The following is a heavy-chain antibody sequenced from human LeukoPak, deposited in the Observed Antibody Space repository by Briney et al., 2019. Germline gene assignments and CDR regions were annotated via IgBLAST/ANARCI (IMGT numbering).Heavy chain of an antibody. J-gene: IGHJ5*02. CDR3: ARDQGRSYYDSSGYYQSPLWFDP. D-gene: IGHD3-22*01. CDR2: INPNGGST. Sequence: GASVKVSCKASGYTFTSYYMHWVRQAPGQGLEWMGIINPNGGSTSYAQKFQGRVTMTRDTSTSTVYMELSSLRSEDTAVYYCARDQGRSYYDSSGYYQSPLWFDPWGQGTLVTV. CDR1: GYTFTSYY. V-gene: IGHV1-46*01.